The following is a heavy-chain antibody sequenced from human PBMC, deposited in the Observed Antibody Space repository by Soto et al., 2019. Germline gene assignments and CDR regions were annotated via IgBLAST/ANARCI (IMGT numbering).Heavy chain of an antibody. V-gene: IGHV3-33*01. D-gene: IGHD1-20*01. J-gene: IGHJ6*02. CDR2: IWYDGSNK. CDR3: ARYEEGIRYYYYGMDV. CDR1: GFTFSNYG. Sequence: GGSMRLSCAASGFTFSNYGMHWVRQAPGKGLEWVAVIWYDGSNKYYADSVKGQITISRDNSKNTLYLQMNRPRAEDKTVNFGARYEEGIRYYYYGMDVWGQGTTVTVSS.